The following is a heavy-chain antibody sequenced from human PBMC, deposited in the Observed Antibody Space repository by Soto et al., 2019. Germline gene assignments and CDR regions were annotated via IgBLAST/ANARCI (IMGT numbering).Heavy chain of an antibody. CDR2: ISGSGGST. D-gene: IGHD3-22*01. J-gene: IGHJ4*02. CDR3: AKEPYYYDSSGFRPYYFDY. CDR1: GFTFSSYA. Sequence: GGSLRLSCAASGFTFSSYAMSWVRQAPGKGLEWVSAISGSGGSTYYADSVKGRFTISRDNSKNTLYLQMNSLRAEDTAVYYCAKEPYYYDSSGFRPYYFDYWGQGTLVTVSS. V-gene: IGHV3-23*01.